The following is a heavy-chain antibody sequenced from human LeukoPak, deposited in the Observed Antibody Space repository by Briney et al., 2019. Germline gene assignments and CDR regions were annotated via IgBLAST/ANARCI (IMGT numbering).Heavy chain of an antibody. CDR3: AKGSVPAAMYYYYGMDV. J-gene: IGHJ6*02. V-gene: IGHV3-30*18. Sequence: PGRSLRLSCAASGFTFSSYGMHWVRQAPGKGLEWVAVISYDGSNKYYADSAKGRFTISRDNSKNTLYLQMNSLRAEDTAVYYCAKGSVPAAMYYYYGMDVWGQGTAVTVSS. D-gene: IGHD2-2*01. CDR2: ISYDGSNK. CDR1: GFTFSSYG.